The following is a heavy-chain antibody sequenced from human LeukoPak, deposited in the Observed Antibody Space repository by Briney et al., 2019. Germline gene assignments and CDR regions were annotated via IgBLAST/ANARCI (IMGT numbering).Heavy chain of an antibody. D-gene: IGHD2-2*01. CDR2: ISYDGSNK. V-gene: IGHV3-30*18. CDR1: GSTFSSYG. J-gene: IGHJ4*02. CDR3: AKEIGDIVVVPAANFDNYFDY. Sequence: GGSLRLSCAASGSTFSSYGMHWVRQAPGKGLEWVAVISYDGSNKYYADSVKGRFTISRDNSKNTLYLQMDSLRAEDTAVYYCAKEIGDIVVVPAANFDNYFDYWGQGTLVTVSS.